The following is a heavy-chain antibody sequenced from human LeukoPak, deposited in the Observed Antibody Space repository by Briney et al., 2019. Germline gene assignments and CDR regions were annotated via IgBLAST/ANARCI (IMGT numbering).Heavy chain of an antibody. J-gene: IGHJ6*03. CDR2: IYYSGST. D-gene: IGHD1-26*01. CDR3: ARTEWELCSWYYYYMDV. V-gene: IGHV4-39*07. CDR1: GGSISSSSYY. Sequence: SETLSLTCTVSGGSISSSSYYWGWIRQPPGKGLEWIGSIYYSGSTYYNPSLKSRVTISVDTSKNQFSLKLSSVTAADTAVYYCARTEWELCSWYYYYMDVWGKGTTVTISS.